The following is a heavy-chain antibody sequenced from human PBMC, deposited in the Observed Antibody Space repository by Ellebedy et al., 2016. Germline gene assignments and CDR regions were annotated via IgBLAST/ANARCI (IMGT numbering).Heavy chain of an antibody. CDR3: AKVSRYYDFWSGYYTDLWEPYYFDY. D-gene: IGHD3-3*01. Sequence: GESLKISXAASGFTFSSYAMSWVRQAPGRGLEWVSAISGSGGSTYYADSVKGRFTISRDNSKNTLYLQMNSLRAEDTAVYYCAKVSRYYDFWSGYYTDLWEPYYFDYWGQGTLVTVSS. CDR2: ISGSGGST. J-gene: IGHJ4*02. CDR1: GFTFSSYA. V-gene: IGHV3-23*01.